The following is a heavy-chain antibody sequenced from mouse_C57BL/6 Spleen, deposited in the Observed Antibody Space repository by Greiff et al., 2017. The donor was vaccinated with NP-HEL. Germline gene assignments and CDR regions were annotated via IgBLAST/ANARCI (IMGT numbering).Heavy chain of an antibody. J-gene: IGHJ2*01. CDR3: ARSRGTAIFDY. CDR1: GYTFTSYG. D-gene: IGHD4-1*01. CDR2: IYPRSGNT. Sequence: QVQLQQSGAELARPGASVKLSCKASGYTFTSYGISWVKQSTGQGLEWIGEIYPRSGNTYYNEKFKGKATLTADKSSSTAYMELRSLTSEDSAVYFCARSRGTAIFDYWGQGTTLTVSS. V-gene: IGHV1-81*01.